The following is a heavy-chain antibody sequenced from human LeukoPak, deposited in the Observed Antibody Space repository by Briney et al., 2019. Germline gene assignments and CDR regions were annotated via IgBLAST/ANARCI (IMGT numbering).Heavy chain of an antibody. J-gene: IGHJ4*02. CDR1: GGSISAYY. CDR3: ATMFGESSDFDH. D-gene: IGHD3-10*02. Sequence: PSETLSLTCVVSGGSISAYYWNWIRQPAGKGLEWIGRLHSSGETTSNPSLMSRATMSLGTSRNHFSLNLTSVTAADTAIYYCATMFGESSDFDHWGQGTLVTVSS. CDR2: LHSSGET. V-gene: IGHV4-4*07.